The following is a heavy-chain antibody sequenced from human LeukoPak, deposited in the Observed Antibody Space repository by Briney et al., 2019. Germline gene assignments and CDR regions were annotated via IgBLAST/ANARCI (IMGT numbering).Heavy chain of an antibody. CDR1: GFTFSSYA. Sequence: GGSLRLSCAASGFTFSSYAMDWVRQAPGKGLEYVSAISSNGGSTYYANSVKGRFTISRDNSKNTLYLQMGSLRAEDMAVYYCARDLLLPAAIGFYYYYYGMDVWGQGTTVTVSS. D-gene: IGHD2-2*02. V-gene: IGHV3-64*01. J-gene: IGHJ6*02. CDR3: ARDLLLPAAIGFYYYYYGMDV. CDR2: ISSNGGST.